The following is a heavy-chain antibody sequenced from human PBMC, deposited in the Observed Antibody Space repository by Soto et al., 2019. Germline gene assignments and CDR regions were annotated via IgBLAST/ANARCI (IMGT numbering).Heavy chain of an antibody. Sequence: EVQLVESGGGLVQPGGSLRLSCAASGFTVSSKYMSWVRQAPGKGLEWVSVVYSGGSTNNADSVKGRFTISRDNSKNTLFLQMESLIAEATAVYYSAGGVTYTSAFFYWGQGTLVTVSS. CDR3: AGGVTYTSAFFY. CDR2: VYSGGST. D-gene: IGHD3-16*01. CDR1: GFTVSSKY. V-gene: IGHV3-66*01. J-gene: IGHJ4*02.